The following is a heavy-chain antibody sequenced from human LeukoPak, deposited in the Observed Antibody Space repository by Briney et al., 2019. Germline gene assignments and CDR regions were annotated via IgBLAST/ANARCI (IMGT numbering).Heavy chain of an antibody. CDR3: AKNVESKTLIRRSWFDP. Sequence: GGSLRLSCATSGFTFASYDMNWVRQAPGKGLEWVSTISTGSNYIYYAGSGEGRFTISRENAKGSLYLQMSSLSAEDTAIYYCAKNVESKTLIRRSWFDPWGQGPLVPVSS. V-gene: IGHV3-21*01. CDR2: ISTGSNYI. J-gene: IGHJ5*02. CDR1: GFTFASYD. D-gene: IGHD2-21*01.